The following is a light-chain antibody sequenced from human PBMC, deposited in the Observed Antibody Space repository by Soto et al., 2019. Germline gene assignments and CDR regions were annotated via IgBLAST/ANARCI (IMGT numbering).Light chain of an antibody. CDR3: MQWNLLLWT. J-gene: IGKJ1*01. CDR1: QNIRSR. CDR2: DAS. Sequence: DIQIAQSQSILLAYIGNRVTITCRASQNIRSRLAWFQQKPGKAPKLLIYDASSLESGVPQRFSGSGSGTDFTLEISRVEAEDVGVYYCMQWNLLLWTLDQGAMVDIK. V-gene: IGKV1-5*01.